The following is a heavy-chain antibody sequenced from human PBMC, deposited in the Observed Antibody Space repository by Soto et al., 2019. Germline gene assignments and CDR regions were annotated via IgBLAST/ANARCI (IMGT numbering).Heavy chain of an antibody. J-gene: IGHJ4*02. CDR1: GGTFSSYA. V-gene: IGHV1-69*01. Sequence: QVQLVQSGAEVKKPGTSVKVSCKASGGTFSSYAISWVRQAPGQGLEWMGGIIPIFGTANYAQKFQGRVTITADESTSTAYMELSSLRSEDTAVYYCARETEQWLGTYYFDYWGQGTLVTVSS. CDR2: IIPIFGTA. CDR3: ARETEQWLGTYYFDY. D-gene: IGHD6-19*01.